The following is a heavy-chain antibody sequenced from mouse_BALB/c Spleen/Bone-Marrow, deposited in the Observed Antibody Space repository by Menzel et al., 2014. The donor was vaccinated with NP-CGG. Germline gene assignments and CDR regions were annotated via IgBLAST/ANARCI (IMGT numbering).Heavy chain of an antibody. CDR1: GYAFXDYL. D-gene: IGHD2-3*01. CDR3: ASYDGYLDY. CDR2: INPGSGST. V-gene: IGHV1-54*01. Sequence: QVQLQQSGAELVRPGTSVKVSCKASGYAFXDYLMEWLKQRPGQGLEWIGVINPGSGSTNQNEKFKDKATLTADTSSNHVCRELSSLTSDDSAVYFCASYDGYLDYWGQGTPLTVSS. J-gene: IGHJ2*01.